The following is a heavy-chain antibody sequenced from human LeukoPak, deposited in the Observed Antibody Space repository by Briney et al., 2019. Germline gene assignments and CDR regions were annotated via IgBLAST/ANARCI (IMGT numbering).Heavy chain of an antibody. D-gene: IGHD6-6*01. J-gene: IGHJ6*03. CDR1: GYTFIGNY. Sequence: ASVKVSCKAFGYTFIGNYMHWVRQAPGQGLEWMGIINPSRGSTSYAQKFQGRVTMTRDTSTSTVYMELYSLTSEDTAVYYCGRDSGSSNYMDVWGKGTTVTVSS. V-gene: IGHV1-46*01. CDR3: GRDSGSSNYMDV. CDR2: INPSRGST.